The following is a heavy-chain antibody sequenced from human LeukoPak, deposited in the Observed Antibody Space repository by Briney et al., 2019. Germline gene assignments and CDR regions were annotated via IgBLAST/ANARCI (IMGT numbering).Heavy chain of an antibody. Sequence: GRSLRLSCAASGFTFSSYGMHWVRQAPGKGLEWVAVIWYDGSNKYYADSVKGRFTISRDNSKNTLYLQMNSLRAEDTTAYYCARDKDITMVRGVLFDYWGQGTLVTVSS. J-gene: IGHJ4*02. CDR3: ARDKDITMVRGVLFDY. CDR1: GFTFSSYG. D-gene: IGHD3-10*01. V-gene: IGHV3-33*01. CDR2: IWYDGSNK.